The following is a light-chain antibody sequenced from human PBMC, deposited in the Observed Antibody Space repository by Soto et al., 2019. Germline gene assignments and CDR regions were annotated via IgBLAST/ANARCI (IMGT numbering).Light chain of an antibody. CDR2: DVN. J-gene: IGLJ1*01. Sequence: QSALTQPPSASGSPGQSVAISCTGTASDIGGYTFVSWYQQHPGKAPKLLIYDVNKRPSGVPDRFSGSKSGNTASPTVSGLQAEDEADYYCSAHGGTNPYVFGTGTQLTVL. V-gene: IGLV2-8*01. CDR1: ASDIGGYTF. CDR3: SAHGGTNPYV.